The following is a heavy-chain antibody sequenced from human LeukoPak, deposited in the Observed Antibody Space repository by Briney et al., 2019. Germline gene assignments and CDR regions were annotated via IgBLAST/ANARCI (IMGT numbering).Heavy chain of an antibody. J-gene: IGHJ4*02. CDR3: ARVQGYSYGTLDY. D-gene: IGHD5-18*01. Sequence: SETLSLTCTVSGGSISSYYWSWIRQPPGKGLEWIGYIYYSGSTNYNPSFKSRVTISVDTSKNQFSLKLSSVTAADTAVYYCARVQGYSYGTLDYWGQGTLVTVSS. CDR2: IYYSGST. CDR1: GGSISSYY. V-gene: IGHV4-59*01.